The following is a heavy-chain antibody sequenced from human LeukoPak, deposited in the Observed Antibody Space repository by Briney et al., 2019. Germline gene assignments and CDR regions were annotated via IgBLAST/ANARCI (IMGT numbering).Heavy chain of an antibody. CDR2: ISSSSSYI. CDR1: GFTFSSYS. J-gene: IGHJ4*02. V-gene: IGHV3-21*01. CDR3: ARVNRNGRNFDY. Sequence: GGSLRLSCAASGFTFSSYSMNWVRQAPGKGLEWVSSISSSSSYIYYADSVKGRFTISRDNAKNSLYLQMNSLRAEDTAVYYCARVNRNGRNFDYWGQGTLVTVSS.